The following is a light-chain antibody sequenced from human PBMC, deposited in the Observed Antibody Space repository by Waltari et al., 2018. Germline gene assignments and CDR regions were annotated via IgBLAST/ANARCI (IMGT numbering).Light chain of an antibody. CDR2: KVS. V-gene: IGKV2-30*01. Sequence: DVVMTQSPLSLPVTLGQSASISCRSSQSLVYSDGNSYLHWYQQRPGQSPRRLISKVSNRDSGVPDRFSGSGSGTDFTLKISRVEAEDVGVDYCMQGTHWPWTFGQGTKVEIK. J-gene: IGKJ1*01. CDR1: QSLVYSDGNSY. CDR3: MQGTHWPWT.